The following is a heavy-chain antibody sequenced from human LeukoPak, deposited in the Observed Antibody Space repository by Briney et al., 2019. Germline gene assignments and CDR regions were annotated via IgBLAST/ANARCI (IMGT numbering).Heavy chain of an antibody. CDR3: ARPILLWFGETHGAFDI. CDR2: INHSGST. V-gene: IGHV4-34*01. J-gene: IGHJ3*02. Sequence: RTSETLSLTCAVHGGSFSGYYWSWIRQPPGKGLEWIGEINHSGSTNYNPSLKSRVTISVDTSKNQFSLKLSSVTAADTAVYFCARPILLWFGETHGAFDIWGQGTMVTVSS. CDR1: GGSFSGYY. D-gene: IGHD3-10*01.